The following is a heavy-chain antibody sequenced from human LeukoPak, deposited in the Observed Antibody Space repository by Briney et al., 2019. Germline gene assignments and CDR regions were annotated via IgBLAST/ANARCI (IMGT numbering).Heavy chain of an antibody. Sequence: QPGGSLRLSCAASGFTFSSYGMHWVRQAPGKGLEWVAVIWYDGSNKYYADSVKGRFTISRDNSKNTLYLQMNSLRAEDTAVYYCARVSSRSWSKAFDIWGQGTMVTVSS. J-gene: IGHJ3*02. D-gene: IGHD6-13*01. CDR2: IWYDGSNK. CDR1: GFTFSSYG. V-gene: IGHV3-33*01. CDR3: ARVSSRSWSKAFDI.